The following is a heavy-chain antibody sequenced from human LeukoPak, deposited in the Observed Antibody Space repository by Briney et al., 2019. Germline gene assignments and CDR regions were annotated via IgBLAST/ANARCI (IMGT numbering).Heavy chain of an antibody. Sequence: SETLSLTCTVSGGSISSYYWSWIRQPAGKGLEWIGRIYTSGSTNYNPSLKSRVTMSVDTSKNQFSLKLSSVTAADTAVYYCARSISSSWYMGPTFDYWGQGTLVTVSS. CDR3: ARSISSSWYMGPTFDY. CDR2: IYTSGST. J-gene: IGHJ4*02. D-gene: IGHD6-13*01. V-gene: IGHV4-4*07. CDR1: GGSISSYY.